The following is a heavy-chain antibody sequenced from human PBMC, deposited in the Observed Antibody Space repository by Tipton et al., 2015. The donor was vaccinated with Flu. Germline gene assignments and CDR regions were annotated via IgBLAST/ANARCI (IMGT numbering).Heavy chain of an antibody. Sequence: SLRLSCAASGFTFSIYAMSWVRQAPGKGLEWVSAVSGGGGTTYFADSVKGRFTISRDNSKNTVFLQMNSLRVEDTAEYYCAKVIPELVAGLNYWGRGTLVTVSS. J-gene: IGHJ4*02. CDR3: AKVIPELVAGLNY. CDR2: VSGGGGTT. D-gene: IGHD6-19*01. CDR1: GFTFSIYA. V-gene: IGHV3-23*01.